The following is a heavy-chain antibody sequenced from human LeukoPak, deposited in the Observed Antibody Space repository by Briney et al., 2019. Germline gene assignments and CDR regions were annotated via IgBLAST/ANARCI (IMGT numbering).Heavy chain of an antibody. J-gene: IGHJ5*02. CDR1: GFTFSSYW. CDR2: INTDGSST. Sequence: AGGSLRLSCAASGFTFSSYWMHWVRQAPGKGLLWVSRINTDGSSTNYADSVKGRFTISRDNAKNTLYLQMNSLRVEDTAVYYCARPLIPGSTSNNYFDPWGQGTLVTVSS. CDR3: ARPLIPGSTSNNYFDP. V-gene: IGHV3-74*01. D-gene: IGHD2-2*01.